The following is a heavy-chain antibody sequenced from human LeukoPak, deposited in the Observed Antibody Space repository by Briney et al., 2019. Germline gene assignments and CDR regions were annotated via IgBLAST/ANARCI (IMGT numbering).Heavy chain of an antibody. J-gene: IGHJ5*02. V-gene: IGHV4-59*01. CDR3: ARGGESHLNWFDP. CDR1: GGSISGYY. CDR2: VYYSGST. Sequence: SETLSLTCTVSGGSISGYYWSWIRQPPGKGLEWIGYVYYSGSTNYNPPLKSRVTMSVDTSKNQFSLKLNSVTAADTAVYYCARGGESHLNWFDPWGQGTLVTVSS. D-gene: IGHD2-21*01.